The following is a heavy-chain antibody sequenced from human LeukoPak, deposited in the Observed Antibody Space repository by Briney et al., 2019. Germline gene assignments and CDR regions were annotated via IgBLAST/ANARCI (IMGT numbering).Heavy chain of an antibody. D-gene: IGHD6-19*01. CDR2: ISGSGGST. Sequence: GGSLRLSCAASGFTLSSYAMSWVRQAPGKGLEWVPAISGSGGSTYYADSVKGRFTISRDNSKNTLYLQMNSLRAEDTAVYYCAKARISGIAVAGIWGQGTLVTVSS. V-gene: IGHV3-23*01. CDR3: AKARISGIAVAGI. J-gene: IGHJ4*02. CDR1: GFTLSSYA.